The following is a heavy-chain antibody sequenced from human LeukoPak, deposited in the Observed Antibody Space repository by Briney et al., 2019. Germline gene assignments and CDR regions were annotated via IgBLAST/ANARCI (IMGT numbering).Heavy chain of an antibody. D-gene: IGHD3-22*01. V-gene: IGHV3-13*01. Sequence: GGSLRLSCAACGFTFSSYDMHWVRQATGKGLEWVSAIGTAGDTYYPGSVKGRFTISRENAKNSLYLQMNSLRAGDTAVYYRARGALYDSSGNRYFQPWGQGTLVTVSS. J-gene: IGHJ1*01. CDR2: IGTAGDT. CDR1: GFTFSSYD. CDR3: ARGALYDSSGNRYFQP.